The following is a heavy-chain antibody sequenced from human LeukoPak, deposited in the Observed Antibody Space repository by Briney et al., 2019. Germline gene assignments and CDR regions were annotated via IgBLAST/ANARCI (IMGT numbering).Heavy chain of an antibody. CDR3: ARAPYYDFWRAGYYFDY. Sequence: ASVKDSCKASGYTFTGYYMHWVRQAPGQRLEWMGWINPNSGGTNYAQKFQGRVTMTRDTSISTAYMELSRLRSDDTAVYYCARAPYYDFWRAGYYFDYWGQGTLVTVSS. CDR2: INPNSGGT. J-gene: IGHJ4*02. D-gene: IGHD3-3*01. CDR1: GYTFTGYY. V-gene: IGHV1-2*02.